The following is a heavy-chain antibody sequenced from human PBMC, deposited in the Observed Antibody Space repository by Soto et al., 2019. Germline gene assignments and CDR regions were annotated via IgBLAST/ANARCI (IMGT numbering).Heavy chain of an antibody. CDR2: ISYNGRNK. CDR1: GFTFSFYA. J-gene: IGHJ4*02. Sequence: QVQLVESGGDVVQPGRSLRLSSAASGFTFSFYAVHWVRQAPGKGLEWVAVISYNGRNKHYVDSVKGRFTISRDNSQDTLYLQMDSLRPDDTAVYYCARQAKIGDRSQFYFDSWGQGTLVTVSS. D-gene: IGHD3-16*01. CDR3: ARQAKIGDRSQFYFDS. V-gene: IGHV3-30*04.